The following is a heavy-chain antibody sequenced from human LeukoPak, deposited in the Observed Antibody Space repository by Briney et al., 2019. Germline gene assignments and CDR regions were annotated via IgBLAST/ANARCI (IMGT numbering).Heavy chain of an antibody. CDR1: GDSVSSISVA. CDR2: TYYWSKWYY. CDR3: ALARSEYHYGMDV. V-gene: IGHV6-1*01. J-gene: IGHJ6*02. Sequence: SQTPSLTCAISGDSVSSISVAWNWIRQSPSRGLEWLGRTYYWSKWYYEYAVSVKGRININPDPSKNQFSLQLNSVTPEDTAVYYCALARSEYHYGMDVWGQGTTVTVSS.